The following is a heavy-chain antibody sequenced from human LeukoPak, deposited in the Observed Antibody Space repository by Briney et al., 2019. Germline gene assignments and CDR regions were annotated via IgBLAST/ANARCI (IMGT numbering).Heavy chain of an antibody. CDR1: GFTFSSYG. J-gene: IGHJ4*02. CDR2: IWYEGSNK. V-gene: IGHV3-33*01. CDR3: ARGQLGLHYFDY. D-gene: IGHD6-13*01. Sequence: GGSLRLSCAASGFTFSSYGMHWVRHAPGKGLEWVAVIWYEGSNKYYADSVKGRFTISRDNSKNTLYLQMNSLRAEDTAVYYCARGQLGLHYFDYWGQGTLVTVSS.